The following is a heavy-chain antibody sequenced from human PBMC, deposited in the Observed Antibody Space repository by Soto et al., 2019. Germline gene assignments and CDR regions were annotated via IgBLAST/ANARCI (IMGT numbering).Heavy chain of an antibody. CDR3: ARESGGSYYLDYYYGMDV. CDR1: GGSISSYY. J-gene: IGHJ6*02. V-gene: IGHV4-4*07. Sequence: SETLSLTCTVSGGSISSYYWSWIRQPAGRGLEWIGRIYTSGSTNYNPSLKSRVTMSVDTSKNQFSLKLSSVTAADTAVYYCARESGGSYYLDYYYGMDVWGQGTTVTVSS. CDR2: IYTSGST. D-gene: IGHD1-26*01.